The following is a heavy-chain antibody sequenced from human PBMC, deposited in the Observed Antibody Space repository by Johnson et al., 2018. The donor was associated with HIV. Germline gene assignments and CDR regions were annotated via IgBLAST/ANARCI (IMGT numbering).Heavy chain of an antibody. CDR3: ARDKWELIGAFDI. CDR2: ILYDGSNK. V-gene: IGHV3-30*04. D-gene: IGHD1-26*01. Sequence: GKGLEWVAVILYDGSNKYYADSVKGRFTISRDNSKNTLYLQMNSLRAEDTAVYYCARDKWELIGAFDIWGQGTMVTVSS. J-gene: IGHJ3*02.